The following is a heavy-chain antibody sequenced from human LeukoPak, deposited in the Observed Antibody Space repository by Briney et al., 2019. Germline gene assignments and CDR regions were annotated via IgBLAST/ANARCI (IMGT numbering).Heavy chain of an antibody. Sequence: SETLSLTCTVSGGSISSYYWSWIRQPAGKGLEWIGRIYTSGSTNYNPSLKSRVTISVDTSKNQFSLKLSSVTAADTAVYYCARVVNGSGGFVNYWYFDLWGRGTLVTVSS. J-gene: IGHJ2*01. CDR3: ARVVNGSGGFVNYWYFDL. CDR1: GGSISSYY. CDR2: IYTSGST. D-gene: IGHD3-10*01. V-gene: IGHV4-4*07.